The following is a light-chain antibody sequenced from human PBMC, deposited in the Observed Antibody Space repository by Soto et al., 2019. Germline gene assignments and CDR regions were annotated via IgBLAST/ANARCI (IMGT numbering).Light chain of an antibody. CDR3: LQYGSLPYS. J-gene: IGKJ2*03. Sequence: EIVLTQSPGTLSLSPGERATLSCRASQSISTTYLAWYQQKPGQAPRLLIYGVSSRATGIPDRFSGSGSGTDLSLTISRLEPEDFAVYYCLQYGSLPYSFGQGTKLEIK. CDR1: QSISTTY. V-gene: IGKV3-20*01. CDR2: GVS.